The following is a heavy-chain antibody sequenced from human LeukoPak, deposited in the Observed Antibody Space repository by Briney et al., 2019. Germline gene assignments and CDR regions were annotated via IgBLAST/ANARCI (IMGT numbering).Heavy chain of an antibody. D-gene: IGHD3-9*01. CDR3: ARPYYDILTGKKLNWFDP. J-gene: IGHJ5*02. CDR1: GYTFTSYD. Sequence: ASVKVSCKASGYTFTSYDINWVRQATGQGLEWMGWMNPNSGNTGYAQKFQGRVTMTRNTSISTAYMELSSLRSEDTAVYYCARPYYDILTGKKLNWFDPWGQGTLVTVSS. V-gene: IGHV1-8*01. CDR2: MNPNSGNT.